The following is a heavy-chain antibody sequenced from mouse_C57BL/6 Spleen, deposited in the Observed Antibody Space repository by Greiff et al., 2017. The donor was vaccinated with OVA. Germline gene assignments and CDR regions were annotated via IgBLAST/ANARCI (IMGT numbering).Heavy chain of an antibody. V-gene: IGHV1-80*01. J-gene: IGHJ1*03. Sequence: VQLQQSGAELVKPGASVKISCKASGYAFSSYWMNWVKQRPGTGLEWIGQIYPGDGDTNYNGKFKGKATLTADKSSSTAYMQLSSLTSEDSAVYFCARFDYYGSSYDDWYFDVWGTGTTVTVSS. CDR3: ARFDYYGSSYDDWYFDV. D-gene: IGHD1-1*01. CDR2: IYPGDGDT. CDR1: GYAFSSYW.